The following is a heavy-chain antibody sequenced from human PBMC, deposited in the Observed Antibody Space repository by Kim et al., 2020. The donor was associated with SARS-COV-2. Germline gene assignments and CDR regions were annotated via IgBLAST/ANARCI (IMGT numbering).Heavy chain of an antibody. D-gene: IGHD3-10*01. CDR1: GYTFNNST. CDR2: INAGNGDT. CDR3: ARFGVGAFDI. J-gene: IGHJ3*02. Sequence: ASVKVSCRASGYTFNNSTFHWVRQAPGKRLEWMGWINAGNGDTKSSQHFRGRVTLTRDTSASTAYMELSSLRSEDTAMYFCARFGVGAFDIWGQGTMVTVSS. V-gene: IGHV1-3*01.